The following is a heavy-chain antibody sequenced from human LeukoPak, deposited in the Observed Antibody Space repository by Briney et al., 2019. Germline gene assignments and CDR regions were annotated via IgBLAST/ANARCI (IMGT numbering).Heavy chain of an antibody. Sequence: PGGSLRPSCAASASSFGNAWISWVRQAPGKGIESVGRIKSKTDGGTTDYAAPVKGRFTISRDGSKNTLYLQMNSLKTEDTAVYYCTTSRYSSSWSEYYFDYWGQGTLVTVSS. CDR1: ASSFGNAW. J-gene: IGHJ4*02. D-gene: IGHD6-13*01. V-gene: IGHV3-15*01. CDR3: TTSRYSSSWSEYYFDY. CDR2: IKSKTDGGTT.